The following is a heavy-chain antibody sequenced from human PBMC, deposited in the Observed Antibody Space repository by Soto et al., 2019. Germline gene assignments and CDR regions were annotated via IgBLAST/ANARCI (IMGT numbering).Heavy chain of an antibody. CDR1: GGSISSYY. Sequence: SETLSLTCTVSGGSISSYYWSWIRQPPGKGLEWIGYIYYSGSTNYNPSLKSRVTISVDTSKNQFSLKLSSVTAADTAVYYCARGITFGGVIVGSRYNWFDPWGQGTLVTVS. J-gene: IGHJ5*02. CDR3: ARGITFGGVIVGSRYNWFDP. V-gene: IGHV4-59*01. CDR2: IYYSGST. D-gene: IGHD3-16*02.